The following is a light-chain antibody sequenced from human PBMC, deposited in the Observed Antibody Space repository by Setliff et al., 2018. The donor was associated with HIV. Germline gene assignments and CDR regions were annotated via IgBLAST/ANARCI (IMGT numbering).Light chain of an antibody. Sequence: SYELTQPPSVSVAPGKTARIPCGADIIGRESVHWYQQKPGQAPVLVVSDDSDRPSGIPERFSGSNSGNTATLTISRVEVGDEADYYCQVWDSSSDHYVFGSGTKVTVL. CDR2: DDS. V-gene: IGLV3-21*03. J-gene: IGLJ1*01. CDR3: QVWDSSSDHYV. CDR1: IIGRES.